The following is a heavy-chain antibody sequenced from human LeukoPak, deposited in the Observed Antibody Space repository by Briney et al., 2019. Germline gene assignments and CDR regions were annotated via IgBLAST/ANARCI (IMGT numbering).Heavy chain of an antibody. Sequence: PSETLSLTCAVPGGSISSSNWGSWVRQPPGKGLEWIGEIWHSGITNFNPSLKSRLTMSVDKSKNHFSLKLSFVTAADTAVYYCAREIFSGTYGDGKYFDLWGRGNLVTVSS. D-gene: IGHD1-26*01. V-gene: IGHV4-4*02. CDR3: AREIFSGTYGDGKYFDL. CDR2: IWHSGIT. J-gene: IGHJ2*01. CDR1: GGSISSSNW.